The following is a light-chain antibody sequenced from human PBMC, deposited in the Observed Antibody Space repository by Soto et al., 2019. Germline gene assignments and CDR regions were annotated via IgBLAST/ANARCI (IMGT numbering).Light chain of an antibody. CDR1: QGISRS. J-gene: IGKJ5*01. Sequence: DIQMTQSPASASASVGDRVTISCRASQGISRSLAWYQQKQGKAPNLMIYAASSLQSGVPSRFSGSVFGTDGTITISSLQTEDAAIYYCQQADTFTITFGQGTRLEIK. CDR3: QQADTFTIT. CDR2: AAS. V-gene: IGKV1D-12*01.